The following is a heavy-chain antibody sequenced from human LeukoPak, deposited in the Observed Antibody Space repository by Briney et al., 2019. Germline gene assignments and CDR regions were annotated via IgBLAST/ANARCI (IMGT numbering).Heavy chain of an antibody. CDR2: ISAYNGNT. J-gene: IGHJ4*02. CDR3: ARVDWGGVPPLKYCGGDCSRGGFFDY. CDR1: GYTFTSYG. D-gene: IGHD2-21*01. V-gene: IGHV1-18*01. Sequence: GASVKVSCKASGYTFTSYGISWVRQAPGQGLEWMGWISAYNGNTNYAQKLQGRVTMTTDTSTSTAYMELRSLRSDDTAVYYCARVDWGGVPPLKYCGGDCSRGGFFDYWGQGTLVTVSS.